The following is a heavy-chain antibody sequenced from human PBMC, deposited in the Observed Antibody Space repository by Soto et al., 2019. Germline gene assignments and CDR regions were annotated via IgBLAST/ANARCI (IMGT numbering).Heavy chain of an antibody. CDR3: ASPPPAYSSGVLAS. CDR1: GYTFIGYH. V-gene: IGHV1-2*02. Sequence: ASVKVSCKASGYTFIGYHMHWVRQAPGQGLEWMGWINPKSGATNLAQKFQGRVTMTRDTSISTAYMELTRLTSDDTAVYYCASPPPAYSSGVLASWGQGTQVTVSS. D-gene: IGHD6-19*01. J-gene: IGHJ5*02. CDR2: INPKSGAT.